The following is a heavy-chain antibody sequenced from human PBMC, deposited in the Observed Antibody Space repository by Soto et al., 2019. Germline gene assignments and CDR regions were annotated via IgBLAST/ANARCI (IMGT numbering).Heavy chain of an antibody. CDR1: GFTFSSYG. J-gene: IGHJ6*02. Sequence: GGSLRLSCAASGFTFSSYGMHRVRQAPGKGLEWVAVISYDGSNKYYAGSVKGRFTISRDNSKNTLYLQMNSLRAEDTAVYYCAKALELGMDAWGQGTTVTVSS. CDR3: AKALELGMDA. CDR2: ISYDGSNK. D-gene: IGHD1-7*01. V-gene: IGHV3-30*18.